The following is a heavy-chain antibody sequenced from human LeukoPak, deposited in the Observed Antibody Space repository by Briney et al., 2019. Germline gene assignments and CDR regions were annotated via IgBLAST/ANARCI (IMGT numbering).Heavy chain of an antibody. Sequence: PSETLSLTCTVSGGSISSSSYYWGWIRQPPGKGLEWIGSIYYSGSTYYNPSLKSRVTISVDTSKNQFSLKLSSVTAADTAVYYCAREGGVVAGTFDYWGQGTLVTVSS. CDR1: GGSISSSSYY. CDR3: AREGGVVAGTFDY. D-gene: IGHD6-19*01. J-gene: IGHJ4*02. V-gene: IGHV4-39*07. CDR2: IYYSGST.